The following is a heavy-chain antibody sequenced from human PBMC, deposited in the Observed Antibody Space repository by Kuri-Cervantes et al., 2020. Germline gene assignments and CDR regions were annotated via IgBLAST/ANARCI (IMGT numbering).Heavy chain of an antibody. CDR1: GFTFSSYG. D-gene: IGHD3-10*01. J-gene: IGHJ6*02. CDR2: ISYDGSNK. Sequence: GGSLRLSCAASGFTFSSYGMHWVRQAPGKGLEWVAVISYDGSNKYYADSVKGRFTISRDNSKNTLYLQMNSLRAEDTAVYYCASSYGSGSYYYYYYYGMDVWGQGTTVTVSS. V-gene: IGHV3-30*03. CDR3: ASSYGSGSYYYYYYYGMDV.